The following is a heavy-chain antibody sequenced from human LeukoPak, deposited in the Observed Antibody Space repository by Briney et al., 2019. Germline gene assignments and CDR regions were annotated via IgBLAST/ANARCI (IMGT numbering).Heavy chain of an antibody. CDR2: IKSKTDGGTT. J-gene: IGHJ4*02. D-gene: IGHD3-10*01. Sequence: GGSLRLSCAASGFTFSNAWMSWVRQAPGKGLKWVGRIKSKTDGGTTDYAALVKGRFTISRDDSKNTLYLQMNSLKTEDTAVYYCTTTLMVRGVKSRGPRGYWGQGTLVTVSS. CDR3: TTTLMVRGVKSRGPRGY. V-gene: IGHV3-15*01. CDR1: GFTFSNAW.